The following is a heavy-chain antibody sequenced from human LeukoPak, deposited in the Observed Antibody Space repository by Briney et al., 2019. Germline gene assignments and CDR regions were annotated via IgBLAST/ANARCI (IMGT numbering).Heavy chain of an antibody. CDR3: ARDRWLVPLWY. Sequence: PGGSLRLSCAASGFTFSSYGMHWVRQAPGKGLEWVAVIWYDGSNKYYADSVKGRFTISRDNSRNTLYLQMNSLRAEDTAVYYCARDRWLVPLWYWGQGTLVTVSS. CDR1: GFTFSSYG. CDR2: IWYDGSNK. J-gene: IGHJ4*02. D-gene: IGHD6-19*01. V-gene: IGHV3-33*01.